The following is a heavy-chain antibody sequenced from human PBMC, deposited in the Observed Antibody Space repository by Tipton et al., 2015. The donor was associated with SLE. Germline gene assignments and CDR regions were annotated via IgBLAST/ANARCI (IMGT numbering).Heavy chain of an antibody. CDR1: GDPITSSSYY. CDR2: VNHLGTI. J-gene: IGHJ4*02. Sequence: TLSLTCTVSGDPITSSSYYWGWIRQPPGKGLEWIGEVNHLGTIYYNASLKSRVTISIDTSKSHFSLKLTSVTAADTAVYYCARMEGMITYGGIAGLWGQGTVVTVSS. D-gene: IGHD3-16*01. V-gene: IGHV4-39*02. CDR3: ARMEGMITYGGIAGL.